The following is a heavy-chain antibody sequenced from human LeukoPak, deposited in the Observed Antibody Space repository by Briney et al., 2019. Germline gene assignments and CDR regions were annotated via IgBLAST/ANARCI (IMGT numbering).Heavy chain of an antibody. V-gene: IGHV3-11*04. CDR1: GFPFNDYY. J-gene: IGHJ4*02. D-gene: IGHD5-18*01. Sequence: PGGALQLSCSASGFPFNDYYMSWIRPAPGKGLEGVSYISSSGSTIYYADSVKGRFTISRDNAKNSLYLQMNSLRAEDTAVYYCARDTGYSYGYFYWGQGTLVTVSS. CDR2: ISSSGSTI. CDR3: ARDTGYSYGYFY.